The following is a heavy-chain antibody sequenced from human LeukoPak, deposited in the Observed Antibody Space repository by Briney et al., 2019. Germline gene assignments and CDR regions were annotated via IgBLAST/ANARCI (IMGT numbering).Heavy chain of an antibody. CDR2: IDGNAGDT. J-gene: IGHJ4*02. D-gene: IGHD1-14*01. CDR1: GFTLTRHY. V-gene: IGHV1-18*01. CDR3: VREDWGSGTIIDY. Sequence: ASVKVSCKASGFTLTRHYISWVRQAPGQGHEWMGWIDGNAGDTIYAQRFQGRVTMTRDTSTTTAYMELRSLRLDDTAVYYCVREDWGSGTIIDYWGQGTLVTVSS.